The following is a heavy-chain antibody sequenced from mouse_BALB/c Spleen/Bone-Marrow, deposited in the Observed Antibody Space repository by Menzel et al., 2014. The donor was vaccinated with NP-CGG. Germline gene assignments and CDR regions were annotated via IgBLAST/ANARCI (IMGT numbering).Heavy chain of an antibody. CDR1: GFTFXTYA. J-gene: IGHJ3*01. CDR2: IRSKSNNYAT. CDR3: VRQNYDYAWFAY. D-gene: IGHD2-4*01. V-gene: IGHV10-1*02. Sequence: EVMLVESGGGLVQPKGSLKLSCAASGFTFXTYAMNWVRQAPGKGLEWVARIRSKSNNYATYYADSVKDRFTISRDDSQSMLYLQMNNLKTEDTAMHYCVRQNYDYAWFAYWGQGTLVTVSA.